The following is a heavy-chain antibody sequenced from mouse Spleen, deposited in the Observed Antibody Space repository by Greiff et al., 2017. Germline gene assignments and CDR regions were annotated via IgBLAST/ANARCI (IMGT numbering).Heavy chain of an antibody. V-gene: IGHV1-18*01. J-gene: IGHJ3*01. CDR1: GYSFTDYN. Sequence: EVQLQQSGPELVKPGASVKISCKASGYSFTDYNMNWVKQSNGKSLEWIGDINPNNGGTIYNQKFKGKATLTVDKSSSTAYMELRSLTSEDTAVYYCARSSSGYVPFAYWGQGTLVTVSA. CDR3: ARSSSGYVPFAY. CDR2: INPNNGGT. D-gene: IGHD3-1*01.